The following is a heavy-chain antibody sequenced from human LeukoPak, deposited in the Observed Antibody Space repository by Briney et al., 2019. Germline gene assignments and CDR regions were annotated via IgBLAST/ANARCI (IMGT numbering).Heavy chain of an antibody. Sequence: PGGSLRLSCAASGLTFSSYSMNWVRQAPGKGLEWVSYFGSDSTTIFYADSVKGRFTISRDNARNSLYLQMNNLRAEDTAVYYCAREGLMVRGVYFDSWGQGTRVTVSS. CDR1: GLTFSSYS. CDR2: FGSDSTTI. J-gene: IGHJ4*02. D-gene: IGHD3-10*01. V-gene: IGHV3-48*01. CDR3: AREGLMVRGVYFDS.